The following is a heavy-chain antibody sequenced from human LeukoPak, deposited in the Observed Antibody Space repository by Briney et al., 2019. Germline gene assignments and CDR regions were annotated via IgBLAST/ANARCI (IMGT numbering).Heavy chain of an antibody. CDR2: INTNGDSA. V-gene: IGHV3-74*01. J-gene: IGHJ4*01. D-gene: IGHD5-24*01. CDR1: GFKFSSYW. Sequence: GGSLRLSCAVSGFKFSSYWMNWVRQVPGKGLVWVAHINTNGDSANYADSVKGRFTISRDNAKSTLSLQMNSLRAEDTAIYYCVRDNAYTFDYWGQGTLVTVSS. CDR3: VRDNAYTFDY.